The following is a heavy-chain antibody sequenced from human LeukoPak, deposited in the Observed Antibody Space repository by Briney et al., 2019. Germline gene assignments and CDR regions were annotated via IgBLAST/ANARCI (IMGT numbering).Heavy chain of an antibody. CDR2: ISGSGGST. Sequence: GGSLRLSCAAYGFTFSSYGMHWVRQAPGKGLEWVSAISGSGGSTYYTDSVRGRFTISRDNSKNTLYLQMNSLRAEDTAVYYCAKGTEPSDYGAHFDYWGQGTLVTVSS. CDR1: GFTFSSYG. D-gene: IGHD4-17*01. CDR3: AKGTEPSDYGAHFDY. V-gene: IGHV3-23*01. J-gene: IGHJ4*02.